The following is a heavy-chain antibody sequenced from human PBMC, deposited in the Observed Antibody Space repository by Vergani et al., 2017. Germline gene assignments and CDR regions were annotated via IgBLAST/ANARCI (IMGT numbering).Heavy chain of an antibody. CDR3: AKGGRLSGSYYFFDY. V-gene: IGHV3-23*01. D-gene: IGHD1-26*01. J-gene: IGHJ4*02. CDR2: ISGSGGTT. CDR1: GFTFSSYA. Sequence: EVQLLESGGGLVQPGGSLRLSCAASGFTFSSYAMSWVRQAPGKGLEWVSAISGSGGTTYYADSVKGRFTISSDHSKNTLYLQMNSLRAEDTAVYYCAKGGRLSGSYYFFDYWGQGTLVTVSS.